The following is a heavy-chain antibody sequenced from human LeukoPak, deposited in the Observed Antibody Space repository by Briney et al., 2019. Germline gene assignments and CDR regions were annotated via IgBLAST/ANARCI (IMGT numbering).Heavy chain of an antibody. Sequence: SQTLSLTCTVSGGSISSGGYYWSWIRQPPGKGLEWIGYIYHSGSTYYNPSLKSRATISVDTSKNQFSLKLSSVTAADTAVYYCARGAKQQLYRYYFDYWGQGTLVTVSS. CDR2: IYHSGST. D-gene: IGHD6-13*01. CDR1: GGSISSGGYY. V-gene: IGHV4-30-2*01. J-gene: IGHJ4*02. CDR3: ARGAKQQLYRYYFDY.